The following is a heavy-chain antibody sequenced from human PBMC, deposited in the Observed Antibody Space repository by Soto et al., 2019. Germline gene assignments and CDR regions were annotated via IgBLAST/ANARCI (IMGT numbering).Heavy chain of an antibody. Sequence: QVQLMQSGAEVKKAGYSVKVSCKASGGTFSTSAISWVRQAPGEGLEWVGGIMPVFATPDYAQKFQGRVTISADESTTTAYLELTSLTTDDTAVYYCARDKDRQQLGGNYYYILDVWGQGTAITVSS. V-gene: IGHV1-69*12. CDR3: ARDKDRQQLGGNYYYILDV. CDR1: GGTFSTSA. CDR2: IMPVFATP. J-gene: IGHJ6*02. D-gene: IGHD3-3*02.